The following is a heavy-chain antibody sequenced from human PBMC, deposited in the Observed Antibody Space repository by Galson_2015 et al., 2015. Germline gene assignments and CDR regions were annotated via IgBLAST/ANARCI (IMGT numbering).Heavy chain of an antibody. CDR1: GFSLSTSGVG. CDR3: ARTIVVVITTYFDY. CDR2: TYWDDDK. D-gene: IGHD3-22*01. V-gene: IGHV2-5*02. Sequence: PALVKPTQTLTLTCTFSGFSLSTSGVGVGWIRQPPGKALEWLALTYWDDDKRYSPSLKSRLTITKDTSKNQVVLTMTNMDPVDTATYYCARTIVVVITTYFDYWGQGTLVTVSS. J-gene: IGHJ4*02.